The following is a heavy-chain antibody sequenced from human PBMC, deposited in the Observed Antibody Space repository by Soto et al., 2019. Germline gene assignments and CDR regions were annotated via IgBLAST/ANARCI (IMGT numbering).Heavy chain of an antibody. D-gene: IGHD5-18*01. CDR3: ARHRYSYGVYYFDY. J-gene: IGHJ4*02. CDR1: GGSISSGGYS. Sequence: SETLSLTCAVSGGSISSGGYSWSWIRQPPGKGLEWIGYIYYSGSNNYNPSLTSRVTISVDTSKNQFSLKLSSVTAADTAVYYCARHRYSYGVYYFDYWGQGTLVTVSS. V-gene: IGHV4-61*08. CDR2: IYYSGSN.